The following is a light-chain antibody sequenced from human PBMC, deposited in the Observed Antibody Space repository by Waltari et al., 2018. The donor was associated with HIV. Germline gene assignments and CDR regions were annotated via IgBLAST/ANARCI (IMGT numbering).Light chain of an antibody. CDR1: SSHIGGYNN. J-gene: IGLJ1*01. CDR2: EVT. Sequence: QSALTQPASVSGPPGQSITISCPGTSSHIGGYNNVSWYQQYPGKAPRLIIYEVTSRPSGISNRFSGSKSGNTASLTISGLQTEDEAEYYCFSYRSSSSFAVFGTGTKVSVL. V-gene: IGLV2-14*01. CDR3: FSYRSSSSFAV.